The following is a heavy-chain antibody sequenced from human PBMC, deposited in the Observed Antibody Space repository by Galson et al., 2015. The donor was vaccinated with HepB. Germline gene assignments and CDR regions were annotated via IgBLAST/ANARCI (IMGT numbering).Heavy chain of an antibody. CDR1: GFTFSSYA. CDR3: ARGGRYSSGWGYYYYGMDV. D-gene: IGHD6-19*01. V-gene: IGHV3-30-3*01. J-gene: IGHJ6*02. CDR2: ISYDGSNK. Sequence: SLRLSCAASGFTFSSYAMHWVRQAPGKGLEWVAVISYDGSNKYYADSVKGRFTISRDNSKNTLYLQMNSLRAEDTAVYYCARGGRYSSGWGYYYYGMDVWGQGTTVTVSS.